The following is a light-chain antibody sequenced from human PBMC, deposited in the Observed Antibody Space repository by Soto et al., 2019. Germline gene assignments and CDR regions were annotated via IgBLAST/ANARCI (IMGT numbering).Light chain of an antibody. CDR1: QSINRF. Sequence: DIQMTQSPSSLSASVGDRVTIACRASQSINRFLNWYQQKPGKAPKLLIYAASSLQSGVPLRFSGSGSGTDFTLAISSLQPEDFATYYCQQSDSIPITFGQGTRREIK. CDR2: AAS. J-gene: IGKJ5*01. V-gene: IGKV1-39*01. CDR3: QQSDSIPIT.